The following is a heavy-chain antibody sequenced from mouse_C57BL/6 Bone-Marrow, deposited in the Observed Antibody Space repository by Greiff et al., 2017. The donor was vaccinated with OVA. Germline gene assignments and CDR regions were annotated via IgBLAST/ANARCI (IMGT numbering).Heavy chain of an antibody. CDR3: ARRYWND. J-gene: IGHJ2*01. CDR2: IYPGSGST. Sequence: QLPGAELVKPGASVMMSCKASGYTFPSYWITWVKQRPGQGLEWIGDIYPGSGSTNYNEKFKSKATQTVDTSSLTAYMQLSSLTSEDSAVYYCARRYWNDWGQGTTLTVSS. CDR1: GYTFPSYW. D-gene: IGHD1-1*01. V-gene: IGHV1-55*01.